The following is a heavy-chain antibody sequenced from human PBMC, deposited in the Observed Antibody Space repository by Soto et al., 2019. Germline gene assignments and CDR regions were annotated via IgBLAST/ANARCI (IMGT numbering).Heavy chain of an antibody. CDR2: IIPIFGTA. Sequence: SVKVSCKASGGTFSSYAISWVRQAPGQGLEWMGGIIPIFGTANCAQKFQGRVTITADESTSTAYMELSSLRSEDTAVYYCDLDIVVVPLGFDTWGQGTLVTVSS. V-gene: IGHV1-69*13. CDR3: DLDIVVVPLGFDT. D-gene: IGHD2-2*01. CDR1: GGTFSSYA. J-gene: IGHJ5*02.